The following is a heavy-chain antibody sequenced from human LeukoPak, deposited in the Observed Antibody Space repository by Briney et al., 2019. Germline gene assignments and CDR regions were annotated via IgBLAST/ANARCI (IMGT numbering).Heavy chain of an antibody. V-gene: IGHV1-46*01. CDR1: GYTFTSYY. CDR2: INPNGGST. CDR3: ARDSPRYCSGGSCYDY. Sequence: GASVKVSCKASGYTFTSYYMHWVRQAPGQGLEWMGIINPNGGSTSYAQKFQGRVTMTRDMSTSTFYMELSSLRSEDTAVYYCARDSPRYCSGGSCYDYWGQGTLVTVSS. D-gene: IGHD2-15*01. J-gene: IGHJ4*02.